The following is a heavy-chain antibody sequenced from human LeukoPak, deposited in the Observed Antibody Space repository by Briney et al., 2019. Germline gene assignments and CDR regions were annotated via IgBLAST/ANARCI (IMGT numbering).Heavy chain of an antibody. J-gene: IGHJ4*02. CDR3: ARVLHYGDRLPFDY. Sequence: ASVKVSCKASGYSFTGYYMHWVRQAPGQGLEWMGWINPNSGGTNYAQKFQGRVTMTRDTSISTAYMELSRLRSDDTAVYYCARVLHYGDRLPFDYWGQGTLVTVSS. CDR1: GYSFTGYY. V-gene: IGHV1-2*02. D-gene: IGHD4-17*01. CDR2: INPNSGGT.